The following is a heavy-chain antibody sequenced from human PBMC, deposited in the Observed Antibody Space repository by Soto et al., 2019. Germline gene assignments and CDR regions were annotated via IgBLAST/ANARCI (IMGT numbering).Heavy chain of an antibody. CDR2: ISYDGSNK. CDR3: AKDLLTVTTFPYYYGMDV. Sequence: QVQLVESGGGVVQPGRSLRLSCAASGFTFSSYGMHWVRQAPGKGLEWVAVISYDGSNKYYADSVKGRFTISRDNSKNTLYLQMNSLRAEDTAVYDCAKDLLTVTTFPYYYGMDVWGQGTTVTVSS. V-gene: IGHV3-30*18. CDR1: GFTFSSYG. D-gene: IGHD4-17*01. J-gene: IGHJ6*02.